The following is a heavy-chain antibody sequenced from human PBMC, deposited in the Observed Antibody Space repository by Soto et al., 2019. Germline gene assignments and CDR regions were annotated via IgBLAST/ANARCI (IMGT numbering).Heavy chain of an antibody. D-gene: IGHD3-22*01. CDR3: ARDQVFEDSRGNLAGY. CDR1: GYSFTSYG. V-gene: IGHV1-18*01. Sequence: ASVKVSCKASGYSFTSYGINWLRQSPGQGLEWMGWISTYDGTTKYAQKVQGRVTMTTDTSTSTAYMELRSLRSDDTAVYYCARDQVFEDSRGNLAGYWGQGTLVTVS. J-gene: IGHJ4*02. CDR2: ISTYDGTT.